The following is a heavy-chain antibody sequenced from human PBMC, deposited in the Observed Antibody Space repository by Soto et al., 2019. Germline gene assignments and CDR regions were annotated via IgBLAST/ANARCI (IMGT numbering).Heavy chain of an antibody. D-gene: IGHD3-3*01. J-gene: IGHJ6*03. CDR2: INENSSYI. Sequence: EVQLVESGGGLVKPGGSLRLSCAASGFDFSSYSMNWVRQAPGQGLEWVSYINENSSYIYYAHSLRGRFTISRDNAKESLYLQMNSLRAEDTAVYYCVRDFGWYFRSGYMDVWGDGATVTVSS. CDR1: GFDFSSYS. V-gene: IGHV3-21*02. CDR3: VRDFGWYFRSGYMDV.